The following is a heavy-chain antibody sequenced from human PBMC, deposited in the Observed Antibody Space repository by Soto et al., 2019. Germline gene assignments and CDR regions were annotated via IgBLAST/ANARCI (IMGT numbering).Heavy chain of an antibody. CDR1: GYTFTSYD. Sequence: GASVKVSCKASGYTFTSYDINWVRQATGQGLEWMGWMNPNSGNTGYAQKFQGRVTMTRNTSISTAYMELSSLRSEDTAVYYCARDSLSSGWPFDPWGQGTLVTAPQ. CDR3: ARDSLSSGWPFDP. D-gene: IGHD6-19*01. V-gene: IGHV1-8*01. J-gene: IGHJ5*02. CDR2: MNPNSGNT.